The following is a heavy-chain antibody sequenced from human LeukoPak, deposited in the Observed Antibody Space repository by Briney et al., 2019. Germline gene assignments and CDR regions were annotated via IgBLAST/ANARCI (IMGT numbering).Heavy chain of an antibody. Sequence: GASVKVSRKASGYTFTSYGISWVRQAPGQGLEWMGWISAYNGNTNYAQKLQGRVTMTTDTSTSTAYMELRSLRSDDTAVYYCARDYSSSWYPNWFDPWGQGTLVTVSS. CDR2: ISAYNGNT. D-gene: IGHD6-13*01. CDR1: GYTFTSYG. V-gene: IGHV1-18*01. CDR3: ARDYSSSWYPNWFDP. J-gene: IGHJ5*02.